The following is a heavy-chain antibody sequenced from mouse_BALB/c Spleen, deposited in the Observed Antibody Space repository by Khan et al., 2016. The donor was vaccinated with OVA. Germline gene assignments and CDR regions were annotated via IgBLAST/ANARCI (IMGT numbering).Heavy chain of an antibody. CDR3: ASHLSGSFAY. D-gene: IGHD1-3*01. J-gene: IGHJ3*01. CDR2: INSDGYYT. V-gene: IGHV5-6*01. CDR1: GFTFSAYG. Sequence: EVQLVESGGDLVRPGGSLKLSCAASGFTFSAYGMSWVRQSPDKRLEWVATINSDGYYTYYPDSLKGRSNISRENANNTPYLQLRSLKSEDTAIYYCASHLSGSFAYWVQGTLVTVSA.